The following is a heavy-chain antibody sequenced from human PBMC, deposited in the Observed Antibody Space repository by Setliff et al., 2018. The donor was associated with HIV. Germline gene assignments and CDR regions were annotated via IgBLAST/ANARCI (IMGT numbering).Heavy chain of an antibody. V-gene: IGHV3-23*01. D-gene: IGHD1-26*01. CDR1: GFTFGDFC. CDR3: ARDDGRSLFLDY. Sequence: GGSLRLPVEPSGFTFGDFCMNWVRQGPGRELEWVSAIRGNGVDRFYTDSVRGRFTISRDNSKNTLYLQMSSLRADDTAIYYCARDDGRSLFLDYWGQGTLVTVSS. J-gene: IGHJ4*02. CDR2: IRGNGVDR.